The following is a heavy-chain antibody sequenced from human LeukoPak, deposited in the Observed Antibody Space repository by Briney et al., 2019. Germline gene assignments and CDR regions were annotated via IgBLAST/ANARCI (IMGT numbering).Heavy chain of an antibody. Sequence: PGGSPRLSCAASGFTVSSNYMSWVRQAPGKGLEWVSVIYSGGSTYYADSVKGRFTISRDNSKNTLYLQMNSLRAEDTAVYYCATRNYYDSSGYYTGVLENWGQGTLVTVSS. D-gene: IGHD3-22*01. CDR1: GFTVSSNY. J-gene: IGHJ4*02. CDR2: IYSGGST. V-gene: IGHV3-66*01. CDR3: ATRNYYDSSGYYTGVLEN.